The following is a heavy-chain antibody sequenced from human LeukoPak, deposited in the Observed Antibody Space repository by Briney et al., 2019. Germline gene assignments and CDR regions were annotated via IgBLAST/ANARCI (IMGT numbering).Heavy chain of an antibody. CDR3: ARGGSDVGIYYYDSSGYYFDY. D-gene: IGHD3-22*01. CDR1: GGSTSSVGYY. Sequence: SETLSLTCTVSGGSTSSVGYYWSWIRQPPGKGLEWIGYIYYSGSTNYNPSLKSRVTISVDTSKNQFSLKLSSVTAAGTAVYYCARGGSDVGIYYYDSSGYYFDYWGQGTLVTVSS. CDR2: IYYSGST. V-gene: IGHV4-61*08. J-gene: IGHJ4*02.